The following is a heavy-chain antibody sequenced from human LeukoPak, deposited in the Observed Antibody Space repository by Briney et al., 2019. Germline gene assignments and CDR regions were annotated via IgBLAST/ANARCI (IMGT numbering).Heavy chain of an antibody. CDR3: AVAPIPVVPAAMGGWFDP. Sequence: ASVKVSCKASGYTFTGYYMHWVRQAPGQGLEWMGRINPNSGGTSYAQKFQGRVTMTRDTSISTAYMELSRLRSDDTAVYYCAVAPIPVVPAAMGGWFDPWGQGTLVTVSS. CDR1: GYTFTGYY. J-gene: IGHJ5*02. D-gene: IGHD2-2*01. CDR2: INPNSGGT. V-gene: IGHV1-2*06.